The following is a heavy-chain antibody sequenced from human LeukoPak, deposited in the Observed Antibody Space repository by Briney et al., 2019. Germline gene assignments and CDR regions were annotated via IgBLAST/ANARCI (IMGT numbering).Heavy chain of an antibody. V-gene: IGHV1-2*02. CDR3: AREAPSYGSGKE. CDR1: GYTFTGYY. J-gene: IGHJ4*02. D-gene: IGHD3-10*01. Sequence: ASVNVSCKASGYTFTGYYMHWVRQAPGQGLEWMGWVNLNSCGTNYAQKFQGRVTMTRDTSISTAYMELSRLRSDDTAVYYCAREAPSYGSGKEWGQRTLGTVS. CDR2: VNLNSCGT.